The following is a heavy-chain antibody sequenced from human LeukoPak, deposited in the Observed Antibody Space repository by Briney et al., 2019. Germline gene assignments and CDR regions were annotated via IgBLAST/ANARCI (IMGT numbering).Heavy chain of an antibody. CDR3: AKGFRSKGNYYYYMDV. J-gene: IGHJ6*03. CDR1: GFTFSGHW. Sequence: GGSLRLSCAASGFTFSGHWMSWVRQAPGKGLEWVANINQGGSDKYYVDSVKGRFTISRDNAKNSLYLQMNSLRAEDTALYYCAKGFRSKGNYYYYMDVWGKGTTVTVSS. CDR2: INQGGSDK. D-gene: IGHD3-10*01. V-gene: IGHV3-7*03.